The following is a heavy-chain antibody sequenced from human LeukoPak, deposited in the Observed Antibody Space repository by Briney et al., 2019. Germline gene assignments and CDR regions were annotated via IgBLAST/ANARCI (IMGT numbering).Heavy chain of an antibody. V-gene: IGHV1-69*13. CDR3: ARLRGGYSGYDFDY. CDR2: IIPIFGTA. CDR1: GGTISSYA. J-gene: IGHJ4*02. D-gene: IGHD5-12*01. Sequence: SVKVSCKASGGTISSYAISWVRQAPGQGLEWMGGIIPIFGTANYAQKFQGRVTITADESTSTAYMELSSLRSEDTAVYYCARLRGGYSGYDFDYWGQGTLVTVSS.